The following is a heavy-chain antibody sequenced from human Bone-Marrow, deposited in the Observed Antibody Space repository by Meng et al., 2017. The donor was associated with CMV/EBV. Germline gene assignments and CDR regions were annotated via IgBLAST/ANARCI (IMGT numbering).Heavy chain of an antibody. J-gene: IGHJ5*02. CDR1: GYTFTGYY. D-gene: IGHD1-1*01. CDR3: ARGAELAGWFDP. CDR2: INPNSGGT. Sequence: ASVKVSCKASGYTFTGYYMHWVRQAPGQGLEWMGWINPNSGGTNYAQKFQGRVTMTRDTSISTAYMELSWLRSDDTAVYYCARGAELAGWFDPWGQGTLVTVSS. V-gene: IGHV1-2*02.